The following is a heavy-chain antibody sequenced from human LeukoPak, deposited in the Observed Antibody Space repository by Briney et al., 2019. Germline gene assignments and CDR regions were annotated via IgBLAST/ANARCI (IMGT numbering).Heavy chain of an antibody. CDR3: AGERPSGGGVFDI. CDR1: GFTVGNNY. Sequence: GGSLRLSCATSGFTVGNNYMSWVRQAPGKGLEWVSGIYSGGNTYYADSVKGTFTISRDDSKYTLYLQMNSLRAEDTAVYYCAGERPSGGGVFDIWGQGTMVTVSS. V-gene: IGHV3-66*01. J-gene: IGHJ3*02. CDR2: IYSGGNT. D-gene: IGHD3-10*01.